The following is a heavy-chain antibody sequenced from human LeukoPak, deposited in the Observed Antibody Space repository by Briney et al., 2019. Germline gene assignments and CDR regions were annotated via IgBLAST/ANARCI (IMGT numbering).Heavy chain of an antibody. CDR1: GYTFTSYG. CDR2: ISAYNGNT. CDR3: ARLFRDTYYYDSSGYYHGFDI. D-gene: IGHD3-22*01. J-gene: IGHJ3*02. Sequence: GASVKVSCKASGYTFTSYGISWVRQAPGQGLEWMGWISAYNGNTNYAQKLQGRVTMTTDTSTSTAYMELRSLRSDDTAVYYCARLFRDTYYYDSSGYYHGFDIWGQGTMVTVSS. V-gene: IGHV1-18*01.